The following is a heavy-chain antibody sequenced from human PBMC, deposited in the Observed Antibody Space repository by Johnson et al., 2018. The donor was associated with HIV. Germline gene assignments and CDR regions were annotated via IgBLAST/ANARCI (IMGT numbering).Heavy chain of an antibody. CDR1: GFTFSSYA. CDR2: ISYDGSNK. V-gene: IGHV3-30*04. Sequence: QVQLVESGGGVVQPGRSLRLSCTASGFTFSSYAMHWVRQAPGKGLEWVAVISYDGSNKYYADSVKGRFTISRDNSKNTLYLQMNSLRAEDTAVYYCARDPLTAARWGPMNGGAFDIWGQGTMVTVSS. CDR3: ARDPLTAARWGPMNGGAFDI. J-gene: IGHJ3*02. D-gene: IGHD6-6*01.